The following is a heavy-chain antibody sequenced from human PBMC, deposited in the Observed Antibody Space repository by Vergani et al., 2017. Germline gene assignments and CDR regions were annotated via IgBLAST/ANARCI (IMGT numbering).Heavy chain of an antibody. Sequence: QVQLQESGPGLVKPSETLSLTCTVSGGSVSSGSYYWSWIRQPPGKGLEWIGYIYYSGSPNYNPSLKSRGTISVDTSKNQFSLKLSSVTAADTAVYYCARGRYDFWSGYSPFDYWGQGTLVTVSS. V-gene: IGHV4-61*01. CDR2: IYYSGSP. CDR3: ARGRYDFWSGYSPFDY. D-gene: IGHD3-3*01. J-gene: IGHJ4*02. CDR1: GGSVSSGSYY.